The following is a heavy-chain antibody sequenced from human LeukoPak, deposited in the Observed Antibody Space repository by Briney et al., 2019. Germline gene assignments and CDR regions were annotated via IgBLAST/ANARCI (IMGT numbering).Heavy chain of an antibody. D-gene: IGHD2-15*01. CDR2: INPNSGGT. CDR3: ARDHQRYCSGGSCYSDNWFDP. V-gene: IGHV1-2*02. J-gene: IGHJ5*02. Sequence: GASVKVSCKASGYTFTGYYMHWVRQAPGQGLEWMGWINPNSGGTNYAQKFQGRVTMTRDTSISTAYMGLSRLRSDDTAVYYCARDHQRYCSGGSCYSDNWFDPWGQGTLVTVSS. CDR1: GYTFTGYY.